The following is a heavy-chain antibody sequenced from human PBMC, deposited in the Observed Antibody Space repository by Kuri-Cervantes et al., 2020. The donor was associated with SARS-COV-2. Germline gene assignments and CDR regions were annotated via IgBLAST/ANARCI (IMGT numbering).Heavy chain of an antibody. CDR1: GFTFSSYG. J-gene: IGHJ4*02. V-gene: IGHV3-21*01. CDR2: ISSSSSYI. CDR3: ARGYRYNLPYFDY. Sequence: GGSLRLSCAASGFTFSSYGMHWVRQAPGKGLEWVSSISSSSSYIYYADSVKGRFTISRDNAKNSLYLQMNSLRAEDTAVYYCARGYRYNLPYFDYWGQGTLVTVSS. D-gene: IGHD1-1*01.